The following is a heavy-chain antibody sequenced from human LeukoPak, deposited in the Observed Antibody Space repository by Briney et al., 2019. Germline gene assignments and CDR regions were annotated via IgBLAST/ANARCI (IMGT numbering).Heavy chain of an antibody. CDR2: ISYDGSNK. CDR3: ARDQSIAAAGRYYYGMDV. D-gene: IGHD6-25*01. CDR1: GFTFSSYA. V-gene: IGHV3-30-3*01. Sequence: GGSLRLSCAASGFTFSSYAMHWVRQAPGKGLEWVAVISYDGSNKYYADSVKGRFTISRDNAKNSLYLQMNSLRAEDTAVYYCARDQSIAAAGRYYYGMDVWGQGTTVTVSS. J-gene: IGHJ6*02.